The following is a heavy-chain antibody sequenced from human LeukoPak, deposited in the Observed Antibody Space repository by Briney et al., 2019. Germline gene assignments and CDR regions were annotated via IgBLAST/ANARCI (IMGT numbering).Heavy chain of an antibody. D-gene: IGHD3-22*01. CDR1: GYTFTDYY. CDR3: ARTNYFYSSGYYGAFDI. Sequence: ASVKVSCKASGYTFTDYYMHWVRQAPGQGLEWMGWINPNSGGTTYAQKFQGRVTMTRDTSINTAYMELGRLRSDDAAVYYCARTNYFYSSGYYGAFDIWGQGTMVTVSS. J-gene: IGHJ3*02. CDR2: INPNSGGT. V-gene: IGHV1-2*02.